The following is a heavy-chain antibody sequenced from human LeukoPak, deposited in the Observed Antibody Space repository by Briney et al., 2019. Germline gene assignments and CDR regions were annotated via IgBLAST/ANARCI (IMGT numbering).Heavy chain of an antibody. J-gene: IGHJ4*02. V-gene: IGHV3-30*03. CDR3: ALDTNDY. D-gene: IGHD5-18*01. CDR2: ISYDRSHK. Sequence: GGSLRLSCAASGFTFSSYGMHWVRQTPGKGLEWVAVISYDRSHKYYADSVKGRFTISRDNSKNTLYLQMNSLRAEDTAVYYCALDTNDYWGQGTLVTVSS. CDR1: GFTFSSYG.